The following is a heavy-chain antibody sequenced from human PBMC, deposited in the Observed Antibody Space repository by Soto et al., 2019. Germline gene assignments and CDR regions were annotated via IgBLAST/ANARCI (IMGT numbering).Heavy chain of an antibody. CDR1: GGTFSSYA. J-gene: IGHJ6*02. Sequence: SVKVSCKASGGTFSSYAISWVRQAPGQGLEWMGGIIPIFGTANYAQKFQGRVTITADESTSTAYMELSSLRSEDTAVYYCARSPTSLPGGDILTGYYRIYYYYGMDVWGQGTTVTVSS. V-gene: IGHV1-69*13. CDR3: ARSPTSLPGGDILTGYYRIYYYYGMDV. D-gene: IGHD3-9*01. CDR2: IIPIFGTA.